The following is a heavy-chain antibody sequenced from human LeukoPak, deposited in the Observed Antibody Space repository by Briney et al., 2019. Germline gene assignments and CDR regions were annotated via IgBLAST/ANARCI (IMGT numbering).Heavy chain of an antibody. V-gene: IGHV1-8*03. D-gene: IGHD3-10*01. J-gene: IGHJ4*02. Sequence: ASVKVSCKASGYTFTSYDINWVRQATGQGLEWMGWMNPNSGNTGYAQKFQGRVTITRNTSISTAYMGLSSLRSEDTAVYYCARVDYYGSGSYDYWGQGTLVTVSS. CDR1: GYTFTSYD. CDR2: MNPNSGNT. CDR3: ARVDYYGSGSYDY.